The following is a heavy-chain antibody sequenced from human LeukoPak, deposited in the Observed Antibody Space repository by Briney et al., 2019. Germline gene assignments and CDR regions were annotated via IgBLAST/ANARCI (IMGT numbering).Heavy chain of an antibody. CDR3: ARGPHYYDSSGYLYFDY. D-gene: IGHD3-22*01. CDR2: IYSGGST. V-gene: IGHV3-53*01. CDR1: GFTVSSNY. J-gene: IGHJ4*02. Sequence: PGGSLRLSCAASGFTVSSNYMSWVRQAPGKGLEWVSVIYSGGSTYYADSVQGRFTISRDNSKNTLYLQMNSLRAEDTAVYYCARGPHYYDSSGYLYFDYWGQGTLVTVSS.